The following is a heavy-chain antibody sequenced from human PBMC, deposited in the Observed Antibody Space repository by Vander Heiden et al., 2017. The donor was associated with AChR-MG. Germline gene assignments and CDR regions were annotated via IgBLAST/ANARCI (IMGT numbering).Heavy chain of an antibody. V-gene: IGHV4-59*01. CDR1: GGSISSYY. J-gene: IGHJ6*02. CDR3: ARLGTYDFWSGYPYYYYGMDV. CDR2: IYYSGST. Sequence: QVQLQESGPGLVKPSETLSLTCPVPGGSISSYYWSWLRQPPGKGLEWIGYIYYSGSTNYNPSLKSRVTISVDTSKNQFSLKLSSVTAADTAVYYCARLGTYDFWSGYPYYYYGMDVWGQGTTVTVSS. D-gene: IGHD3-3*01.